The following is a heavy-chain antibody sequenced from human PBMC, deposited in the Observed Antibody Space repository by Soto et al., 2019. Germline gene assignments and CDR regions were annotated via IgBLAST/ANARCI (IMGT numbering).Heavy chain of an antibody. CDR3: ARENSYFDY. Sequence: ALLKVACNASGYTFRNFGISWVRQAPGQGLEWMGWISAYNANANYAQKFQGRLTMTADTSTSTAYMELRSLRSDDTAVYYCARENSYFDYWGQGTLVTVSS. CDR2: ISAYNANA. CDR1: GYTFRNFG. J-gene: IGHJ4*02. V-gene: IGHV1-18*01.